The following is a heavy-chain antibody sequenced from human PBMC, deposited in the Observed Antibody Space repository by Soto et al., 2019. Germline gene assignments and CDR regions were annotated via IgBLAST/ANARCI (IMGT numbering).Heavy chain of an antibody. CDR3: ARGGLGYCSSTSCLPFDY. V-gene: IGHV1-2*04. D-gene: IGHD2-2*01. CDR2: INPNSGGT. CDR1: GYTFTGYY. J-gene: IGHJ4*02. Sequence: ASVKVSCKASGYTFTGYYMHWVRQAPGQGLEWTGWINPNSGGTNYAQKFQGWVTMTRDTSISTAYMELSRLRSDDTAVYYCARGGLGYCSSTSCLPFDYWGQGTLVTVSS.